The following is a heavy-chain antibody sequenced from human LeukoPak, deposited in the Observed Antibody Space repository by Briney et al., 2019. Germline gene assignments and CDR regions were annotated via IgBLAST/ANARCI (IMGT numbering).Heavy chain of an antibody. D-gene: IGHD1-26*01. V-gene: IGHV3-23*01. J-gene: IGHJ4*02. CDR3: AKVARKWELSDYFDY. Sequence: GGSLRLSCVASGFTFSSYAMSWVRQAPGKGLDWVSAISGSGGSTYYADSVKGRFTISRDNSKNTLYLQMNSLRAEDTAVYYCAKVARKWELSDYFDYWGQGTLVTVSS. CDR2: ISGSGGST. CDR1: GFTFSSYA.